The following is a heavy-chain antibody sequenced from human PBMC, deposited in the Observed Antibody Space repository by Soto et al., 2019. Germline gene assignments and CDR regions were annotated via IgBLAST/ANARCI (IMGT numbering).Heavy chain of an antibody. CDR3: ARGNNYYDSSGYSNYYYYGMDV. Sequence: SVKDCCKAYGDTFTGYNMHWVRQAPGQGLEWMGWINPNSGGTNYAQKFQGWVTMTRDTSISTAYMELSRLRSDDTAVYYCARGNNYYDSSGYSNYYYYGMDVWGQGTTVTVSS. D-gene: IGHD3-22*01. CDR2: INPNSGGT. J-gene: IGHJ6*02. CDR1: GDTFTGYN. V-gene: IGHV1-2*04.